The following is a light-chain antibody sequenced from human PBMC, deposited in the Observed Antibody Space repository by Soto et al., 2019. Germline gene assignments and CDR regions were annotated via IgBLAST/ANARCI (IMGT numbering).Light chain of an antibody. CDR2: GAS. V-gene: IGKV3-15*01. J-gene: IGKJ4*01. CDR3: HQYNKWPSFT. Sequence: EIVMTQSPATLSVSPGERATLSCRASQSVSSNLAWYQQKPGQAPRLLMYGASTRATGIPARFSGSGSGRDFTLTISSLQSEDFAVYYCHQYNKWPSFTFGGGTKVEIK. CDR1: QSVSSN.